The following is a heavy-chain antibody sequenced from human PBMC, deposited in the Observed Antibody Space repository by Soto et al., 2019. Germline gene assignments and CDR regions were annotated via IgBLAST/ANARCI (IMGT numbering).Heavy chain of an antibody. CDR2: INPAGGTT. CDR3: ALKVVAYYDN. Sequence: QVQLVQSGAEVKKPGASVRISCRASGYSVTSTYVHWVRQDPGQGPEWMGIINPAGGTTYYAQKFQGRLTITSDTSTDTVFMDMNDLTSDDTAGYFCALKVVAYYDNWGQGTLLTVSS. V-gene: IGHV1-46*01. J-gene: IGHJ4*02. CDR1: GYSVTSTY. D-gene: IGHD5-12*01.